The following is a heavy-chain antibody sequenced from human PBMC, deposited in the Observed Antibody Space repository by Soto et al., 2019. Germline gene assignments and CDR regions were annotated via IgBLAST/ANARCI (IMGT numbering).Heavy chain of an antibody. CDR3: ARARQYCSGGSCYGWDAFDI. V-gene: IGHV1-46*03. CDR2: INPSGGST. Sequence: QVQLVQSGAEVKKPGASVKVSCKASGYTFTSYYMHWVRQAPGQGLEWMGIINPSGGSTSYAQKFQGRVTMTRDTSTSTVDMELSSLRSEDTAVYYCARARQYCSGGSCYGWDAFDIWGQGTMVTVSS. CDR1: GYTFTSYY. D-gene: IGHD2-15*01. J-gene: IGHJ3*02.